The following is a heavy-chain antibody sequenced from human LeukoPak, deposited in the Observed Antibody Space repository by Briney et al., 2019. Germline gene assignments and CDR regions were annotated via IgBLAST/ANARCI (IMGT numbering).Heavy chain of an antibody. Sequence: ASVKVSCKASGYTFTGYYMHWVRQAPGQGLEWMGWINPNSGGTNYAQKFQGRVTMTRDTSISTAYMELSRLRSDDTAVYYCARDIGYKYSSSWFPNDYWGQGTLVTVSS. J-gene: IGHJ4*02. D-gene: IGHD6-13*01. CDR2: INPNSGGT. CDR3: ARDIGYKYSSSWFPNDY. V-gene: IGHV1-2*02. CDR1: GYTFTGYY.